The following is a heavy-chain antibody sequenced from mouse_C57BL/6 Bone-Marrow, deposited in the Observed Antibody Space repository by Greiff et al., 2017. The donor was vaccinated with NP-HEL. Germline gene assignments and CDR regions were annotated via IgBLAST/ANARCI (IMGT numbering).Heavy chain of an antibody. CDR3: ARERTITTVVAEDY. V-gene: IGHV1-76*01. CDR1: GYTFTDYY. J-gene: IGHJ2*01. Sequence: VQLQQSGAELVRPGASVKLSCKASGYTFTDYYINWVKQRPGQGLEWIARIYPGSGNTHYNEKFKGKATLTAEKSSSTAYMQLSSLTSEDSAVYFCARERTITTVVAEDYWGQGTTLTVSS. D-gene: IGHD1-1*01. CDR2: IYPGSGNT.